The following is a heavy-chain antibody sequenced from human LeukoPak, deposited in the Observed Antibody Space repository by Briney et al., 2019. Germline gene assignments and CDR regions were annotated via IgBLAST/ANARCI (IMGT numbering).Heavy chain of an antibody. CDR3: AREFRGSYPISPFDP. CDR1: GGSISSGDYY. J-gene: IGHJ5*02. V-gene: IGHV4-30-4*01. Sequence: SETLSLTCTVSGGSISSGDYYWSWIRQPPGKGLEWIGYIYYSGSTYYNPSLKSRVTISVDTSKNQFSLKLSSVTAADTAVYYCAREFRGSYPISPFDPWGQGTLVTVSS. D-gene: IGHD3-16*01. CDR2: IYYSGST.